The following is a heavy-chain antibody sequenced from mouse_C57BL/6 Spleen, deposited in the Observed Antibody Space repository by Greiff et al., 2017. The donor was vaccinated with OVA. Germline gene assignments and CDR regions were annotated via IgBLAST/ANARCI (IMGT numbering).Heavy chain of an antibody. Sequence: VQLKESGPGLVKPSQSLSLTCPVTGYSITSGYYWNWIRQSPGNKLEWMGYISYDGSNNYNPSLKNRISITRDTSKNQFFLKLNSVTTEDTATYYCAREPNIGYHDYWGQGTTLTVSS. V-gene: IGHV3-6*01. CDR2: ISYDGSN. CDR3: AREPNIGYHDY. CDR1: GYSITSGYY. D-gene: IGHD2-14*01. J-gene: IGHJ2*01.